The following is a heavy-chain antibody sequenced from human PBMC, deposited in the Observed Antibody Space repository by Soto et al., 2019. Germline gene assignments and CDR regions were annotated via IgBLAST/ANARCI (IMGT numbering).Heavy chain of an antibody. D-gene: IGHD3-3*01. V-gene: IGHV3-11*01. CDR2: ISSSGSTI. J-gene: IGHJ5*02. Sequence: GGSLRLSCAASGFTFSDYYMSWIRQAPGKGLEWVSYISSSGSTIYYADSVKGRFTISRDNAKNSLYLQMNSLRAEDTAVYYCARDYYDLWSGYPNTNWFDPWGQGTLVNVSS. CDR1: GFTFSDYY. CDR3: ARDYYDLWSGYPNTNWFDP.